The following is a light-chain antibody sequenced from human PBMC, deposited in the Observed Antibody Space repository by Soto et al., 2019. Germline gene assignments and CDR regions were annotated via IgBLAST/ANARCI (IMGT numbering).Light chain of an antibody. CDR1: SSDVGRYDY. Sequence: QSALTQPRSVSGSPGQSVTISCTGTSSDVGRYDYVSWYQQHPGKAPKLIIYDVSERPSGVPDRFSGSKFGNTASLTISGLQGEDEADYSCCSFAGSYTYVFGTGTKLTVL. CDR3: CSFAGSYTYV. V-gene: IGLV2-11*01. CDR2: DVS. J-gene: IGLJ1*01.